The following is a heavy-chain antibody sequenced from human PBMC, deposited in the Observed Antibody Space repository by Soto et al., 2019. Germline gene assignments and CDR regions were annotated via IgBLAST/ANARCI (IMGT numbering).Heavy chain of an antibody. V-gene: IGHV3-23*01. D-gene: IGHD3-3*01. Sequence: GGSLRLSCAASGFTFSSYALSWVRQAPGKGLEWISAISGSGSSRYYADSVKGRFTISRDNSKNTLYLLINSLRAEDTAVYYGASLGYYDFWGPSDWGQGTLVTFSS. CDR1: GFTFSSYA. CDR3: ASLGYYDFWGPSD. J-gene: IGHJ4*02. CDR2: ISGSGSSR.